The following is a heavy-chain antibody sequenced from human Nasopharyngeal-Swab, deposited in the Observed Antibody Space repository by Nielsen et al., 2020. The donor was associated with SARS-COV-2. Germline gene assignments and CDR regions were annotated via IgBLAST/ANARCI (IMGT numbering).Heavy chain of an antibody. Sequence: ASVKVSCKASGYTFTGYYMHWVRQAPGQGLEWMGRINPNSGGTNYAQKFQGRVTMTRDTYISTAYMELSRLRSDDTAVYYCARGPYDFWSDLTGTDYCGQGTLVTVSS. D-gene: IGHD3-3*01. CDR2: INPNSGGT. V-gene: IGHV1-2*06. CDR1: GYTFTGYY. CDR3: ARGPYDFWSDLTGTDY. J-gene: IGHJ4*02.